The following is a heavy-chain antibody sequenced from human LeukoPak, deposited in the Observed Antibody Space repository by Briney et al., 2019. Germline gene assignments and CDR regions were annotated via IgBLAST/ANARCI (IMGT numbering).Heavy chain of an antibody. J-gene: IGHJ4*02. CDR3: ASAYYGDYGGY. CDR2: IYPNGDA. V-gene: IGHV3-66*01. CDR1: GFTVSSNY. D-gene: IGHD4-17*01. Sequence: GGSLRLSCAASGFTVSSNYMNWVRQAPGKGLEWVSVIYPNGDAYYADSLKGGFTISRDTSKNTMYLQMNSLSAEDTAVYYCASAYYGDYGGYWGQGTLVTVSS.